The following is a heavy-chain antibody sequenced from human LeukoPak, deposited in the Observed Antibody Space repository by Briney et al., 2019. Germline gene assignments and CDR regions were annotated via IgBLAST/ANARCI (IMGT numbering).Heavy chain of an antibody. V-gene: IGHV3-23*01. D-gene: IGHD1-7*01. CDR2: VTGSGVT. CDR3: AKRLYPAELPGSFFEQ. Sequence: GGSLRLSCAASGFTFDNYGMNWVRQVPGKGLEWVSAVTGSGVTHYADSVKGRFTVSRDNSRNTLYLQMNSLRIEDTALYYCAKRLYPAELPGSFFEQWGQGTRVTVSS. CDR1: GFTFDNYG. J-gene: IGHJ4*02.